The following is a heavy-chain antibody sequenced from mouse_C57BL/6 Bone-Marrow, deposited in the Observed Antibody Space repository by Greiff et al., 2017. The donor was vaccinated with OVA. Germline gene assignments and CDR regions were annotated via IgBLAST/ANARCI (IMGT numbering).Heavy chain of an antibody. J-gene: IGHJ1*03. V-gene: IGHV15-2*01. CDR1: DSEVFPIAY. Sequence: SGSELRSPGSSVKLSCKDFDSEVFPIAYMSWVRQKPGHGFEWIGGILPSIGRTIYGEKFEDKATLDADTLANTAYLELNSLTSEDSAIYACASSITTVVDWYFDVWGTGTPVTVSS. CDR2: ILPSIGRT. CDR3: ASSITTVVDWYFDV. D-gene: IGHD1-1*01.